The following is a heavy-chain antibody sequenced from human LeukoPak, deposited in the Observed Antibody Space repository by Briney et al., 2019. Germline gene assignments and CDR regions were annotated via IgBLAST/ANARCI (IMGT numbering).Heavy chain of an antibody. CDR3: ARDLRYCSGGSCYFGYYYYYYGMDV. D-gene: IGHD2-15*01. J-gene: IGHJ6*02. CDR2: IYTSGST. V-gene: IGHV4-4*07. CDR1: GGSISSYY. Sequence: SETLSLTCTVSGGSISSYYWSWIRQPAGKGLEWIGRIYTSGSTNYNPSLKSRVTMSVDTSKNQFSLKLSSVTAADTAVYYCARDLRYCSGGSCYFGYYYYYYGMDVWGQGTTVTVSS.